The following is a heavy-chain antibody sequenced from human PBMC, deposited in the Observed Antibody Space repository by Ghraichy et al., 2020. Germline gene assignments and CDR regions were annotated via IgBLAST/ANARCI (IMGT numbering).Heavy chain of an antibody. CDR1: GFTFSGSA. D-gene: IGHD1-26*01. CDR3: TRGWELHKTGY. CDR2: IRSKANSYAT. Sequence: GGSLRLSCAASGFTFSGSAMHWVRQASGKGLEWVGRIRSKANSYATAYAASVKGRFTISRDDSKNTAYLQMNSLKTEDTAVYYCTRGWELHKTGYWGQGTLVTVSS. V-gene: IGHV3-73*01. J-gene: IGHJ4*02.